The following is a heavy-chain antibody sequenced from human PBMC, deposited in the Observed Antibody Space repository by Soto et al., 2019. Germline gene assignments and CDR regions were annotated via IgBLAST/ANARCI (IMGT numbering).Heavy chain of an antibody. V-gene: IGHV3-53*01. CDR1: GFTVSSTY. CDR2: TYSGGST. CDR3: ARDRLTVGVRKYYGMDV. Sequence: EVQLVESGGGLIQPGGSLRLSCAASGFTVSSTYMSWVRQAPRKGLEWVSITYSGGSTHYADSVKGRFTISRDNSKNTLYLEMHSLRAEDTAVYYCARDRLTVGVRKYYGMDVWGQGTTVTVSS. D-gene: IGHD2-8*01. J-gene: IGHJ6*02.